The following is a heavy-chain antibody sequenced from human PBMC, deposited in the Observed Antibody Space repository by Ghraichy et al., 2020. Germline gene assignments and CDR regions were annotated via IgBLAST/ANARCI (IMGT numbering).Heavy chain of an antibody. CDR2: TSGSGGST. CDR1: GFTFSTYA. J-gene: IGHJ4*02. Sequence: GESLRLSCVASGFTFSTYAMNWVRQAPGKGLEWVSTTSGSGGSTYYADSVKGRFTISRDNSKNTMYLQINSLRAEDTAVYFCAKDGRDNGDYHYFDYWGQGTLVTVSS. D-gene: IGHD4-17*01. V-gene: IGHV3-23*01. CDR3: AKDGRDNGDYHYFDY.